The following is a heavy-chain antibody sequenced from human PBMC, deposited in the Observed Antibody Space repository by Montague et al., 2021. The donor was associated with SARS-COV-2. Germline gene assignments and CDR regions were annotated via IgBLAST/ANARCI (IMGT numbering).Heavy chain of an antibody. CDR3: AREAPSSYGSGTSWVASDV. CDR1: GYRFTKYG. J-gene: IGHJ3*01. V-gene: IGHV7-4-1*02. D-gene: IGHD3-10*01. Sequence: SVKVSCKASGYRFTKYGMNWVRQAPGQGLEWMGWINTNTGDPTYVQGFTGRFVFSLDTSVSTAYLQISNLKTEDSAVYFCAREAPSSYGSGTSWVASDVWGQGTMVTVSS. CDR2: INTNTGDP.